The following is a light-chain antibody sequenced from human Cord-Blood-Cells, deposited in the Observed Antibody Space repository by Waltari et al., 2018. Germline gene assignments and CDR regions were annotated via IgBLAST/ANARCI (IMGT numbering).Light chain of an antibody. J-gene: IGKJ3*01. CDR2: AAS. CDR1: QSISSY. Sequence: DIQMTQSPSSLSASVGDRVTITCRASQSISSYLNWYQQKPVKAPKLLIYAASSLQSGVPSRFSGSGSGTDFTLTISSLQPEDFATYYCQQSYSTVFGPGTKVDIK. V-gene: IGKV1-39*01. CDR3: QQSYSTV.